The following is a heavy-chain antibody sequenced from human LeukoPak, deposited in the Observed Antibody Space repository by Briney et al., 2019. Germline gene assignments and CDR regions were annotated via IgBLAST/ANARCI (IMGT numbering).Heavy chain of an antibody. CDR2: VSYDGDKK. D-gene: IGHD6-19*01. Sequence: PGGSLRLSCAASRFTFSNYGMHWVRQAPGKGLEWVAFVSYDGDKKYFADSVKGRFTISRDSSKNTLYLQMNSLRTEDTAVYYCTRLQIAVAGPNWFDPWGQGTLVTVSS. J-gene: IGHJ5*02. V-gene: IGHV3-30*03. CDR3: TRLQIAVAGPNWFDP. CDR1: RFTFSNYG.